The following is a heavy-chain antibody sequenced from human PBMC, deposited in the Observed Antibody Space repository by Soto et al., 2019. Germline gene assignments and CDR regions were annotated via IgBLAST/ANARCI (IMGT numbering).Heavy chain of an antibody. CDR3: ARRHYDILTGYSYWYFDL. D-gene: IGHD3-9*01. V-gene: IGHV3-64*01. Sequence: GGSLRLSCAASGFTFSNYAMYWVRQAPWKGLEYISSVSSNGDSTYFANSVKGRFTIARDNSKNTLYLQMRSLRPEDMAVYYCARRHYDILTGYSYWYFDLWGRGTLVTVSS. J-gene: IGHJ2*01. CDR2: VSSNGDST. CDR1: GFTFSNYA.